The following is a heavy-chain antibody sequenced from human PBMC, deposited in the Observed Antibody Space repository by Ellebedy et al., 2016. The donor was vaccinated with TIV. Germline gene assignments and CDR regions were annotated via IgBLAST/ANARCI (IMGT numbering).Heavy chain of an antibody. J-gene: IGHJ5*02. CDR1: GFTFSDYY. Sequence: GGSLRLXXAASGFTFSDYYMTWIRQAPGKGLEYISYITSSGSYMNYADSVKGRFSISRDNAKNSLYLQINSLSAEDTAVYYCARTCLDTYCSWGQGTLVTVSS. CDR2: ITSSGSYM. D-gene: IGHD5-18*01. V-gene: IGHV3-11*01. CDR3: ARTCLDTYCS.